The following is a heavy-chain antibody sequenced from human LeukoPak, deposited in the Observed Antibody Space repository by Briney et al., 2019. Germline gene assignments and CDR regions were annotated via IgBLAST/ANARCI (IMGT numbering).Heavy chain of an antibody. Sequence: PGGSLRLSCAASGFTFSSYAMHWVRQAPGKGLEWVAVISYDGSNKYYADSVKGRFTISRDNSKNTLYLQMNSLRAEDTAVHYCARSADSSGWYSFDYWGQGTLVTVSS. D-gene: IGHD6-19*01. CDR2: ISYDGSNK. J-gene: IGHJ4*02. CDR1: GFTFSSYA. CDR3: ARSADSSGWYSFDY. V-gene: IGHV3-30-3*01.